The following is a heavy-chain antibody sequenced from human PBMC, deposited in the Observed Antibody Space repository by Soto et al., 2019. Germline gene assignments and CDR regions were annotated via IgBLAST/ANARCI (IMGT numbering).Heavy chain of an antibody. CDR3: AREEYYYGSGSFFTG. V-gene: IGHV1-69*08. J-gene: IGHJ4*02. CDR2: IIPILGIA. CDR1: GGTFSSYT. D-gene: IGHD3-10*01. Sequence: QVQLVQSGAEVKKPGSSVKVSCKASGGTFSSYTISWVRQAPGQGLEWMGRIIPILGIANYAQKFQGRVTMTADKATSTAYMGLSSLRSEDTAVYYCAREEYYYGSGSFFTGWGQGTLVTVSS.